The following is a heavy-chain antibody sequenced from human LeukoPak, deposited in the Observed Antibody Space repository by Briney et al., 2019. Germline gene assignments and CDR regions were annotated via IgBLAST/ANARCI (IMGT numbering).Heavy chain of an antibody. Sequence: LGASVTVSCKASGYTFTGYYMHWVRQAPGQGLEWMGWINPNSGGTNYAQKFQGRVTMTRDTSISTAYMELSRLRSDDTAVYYCARAADGIRHENWLDPWGQGTLVTVSS. CDR1: GYTFTGYY. D-gene: IGHD6-6*01. J-gene: IGHJ5*02. V-gene: IGHV1-2*03. CDR2: INPNSGGT. CDR3: ARAADGIRHENWLDP.